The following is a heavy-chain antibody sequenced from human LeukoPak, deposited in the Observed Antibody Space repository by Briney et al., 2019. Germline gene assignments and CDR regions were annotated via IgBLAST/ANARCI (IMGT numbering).Heavy chain of an antibody. Sequence: PSETLSLTCTVSGGSISSGGYYWSWIRQHPGKGLEWIGYIYYSGSTYYNPSLKSRVTISVDTSKNQFSLKLSSVTAADTAVYYCASGGCSGGSCYLFDYWGQGTLVTVSS. D-gene: IGHD2-15*01. CDR2: IYYSGST. CDR1: GGSISSGGYY. CDR3: ASGGCSGGSCYLFDY. V-gene: IGHV4-31*03. J-gene: IGHJ4*02.